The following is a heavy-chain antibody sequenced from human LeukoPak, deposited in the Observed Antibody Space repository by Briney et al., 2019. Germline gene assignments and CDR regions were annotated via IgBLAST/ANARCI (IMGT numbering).Heavy chain of an antibody. CDR3: ARAYDFWSGDQDY. Sequence: SVNVSFKASGYIFTTYYIHWVRQAPGQGLEWMGIINLSDGSTSYAQKFQGRVTMIRDTSTSTVYMELSSLRSEDTAVYYCARAYDFWSGDQDYWGQGTLVTVSS. D-gene: IGHD3-3*01. CDR1: GYIFTTYY. J-gene: IGHJ4*02. V-gene: IGHV1-46*01. CDR2: INLSDGST.